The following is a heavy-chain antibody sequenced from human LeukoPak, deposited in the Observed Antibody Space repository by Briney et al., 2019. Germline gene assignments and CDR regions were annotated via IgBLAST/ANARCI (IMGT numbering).Heavy chain of an antibody. D-gene: IGHD4-17*01. Sequence: GGSLRLSCAASGFTVSSNYMSWVRQAPGKGLEWVSVIYSGGSTYYADSVKGRFTISRDNSKNTLYLQMNSLRAEDTAVYYCARDHEGTVTTDYYYYYGMDVWGQGTTVTVSS. CDR1: GFTVSSNY. CDR3: ARDHEGTVTTDYYYYYGMDV. V-gene: IGHV3-66*01. J-gene: IGHJ6*02. CDR2: IYSGGST.